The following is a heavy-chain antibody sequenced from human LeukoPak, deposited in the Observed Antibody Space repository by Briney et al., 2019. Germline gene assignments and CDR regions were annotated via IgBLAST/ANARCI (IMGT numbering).Heavy chain of an antibody. Sequence: GGSLRLSCAASGFIFRSYSMIWVRQAPGKGLEWVSSISSSSSYIYYADSVKGRFTISRDNAKNSLYLQMNSLRAEDTAVYYCARDAVAAAGNEDYFDYWGQGTLVTVSS. J-gene: IGHJ4*02. CDR2: ISSSSSYI. V-gene: IGHV3-21*06. CDR3: ARDAVAAAGNEDYFDY. D-gene: IGHD6-13*01. CDR1: GFIFRSYS.